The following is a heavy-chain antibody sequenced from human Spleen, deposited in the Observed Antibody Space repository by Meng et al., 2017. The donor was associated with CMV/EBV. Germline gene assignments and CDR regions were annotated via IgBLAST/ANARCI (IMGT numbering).Heavy chain of an antibody. CDR1: GFTFNSYS. J-gene: IGHJ4*02. Sequence: ETLSLTCAASGFTFNSYSMNWVRQAPGKGLEWVSYISSSSSPIYYADSVKGRFTISRDNAKNSLYLQMNSLRAEDTAVYYCARELTYYYGSPLDYWGQGTLVTVSS. CDR2: ISSSSSPI. CDR3: ARELTYYYGSPLDY. V-gene: IGHV3-48*04. D-gene: IGHD3-10*01.